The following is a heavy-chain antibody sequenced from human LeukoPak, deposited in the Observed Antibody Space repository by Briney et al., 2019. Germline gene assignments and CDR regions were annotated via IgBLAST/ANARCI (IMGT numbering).Heavy chain of an antibody. J-gene: IGHJ4*02. Sequence: GGSLRLSCAASGFTFSSYGMHWVRQAPGKGLEWVAVIWYDGSNKYYADSVKGRFTISRDNSENTLYLQMNSLRAEDTAVYYCARGVVIGYCSSTSCFVGGPIDYWGQGTLVTVSS. CDR2: IWYDGSNK. D-gene: IGHD2-2*01. V-gene: IGHV3-33*01. CDR3: ARGVVIGYCSSTSCFVGGPIDY. CDR1: GFTFSSYG.